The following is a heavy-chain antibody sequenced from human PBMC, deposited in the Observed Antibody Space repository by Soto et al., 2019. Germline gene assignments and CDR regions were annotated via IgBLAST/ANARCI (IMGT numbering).Heavy chain of an antibody. D-gene: IGHD1-26*01. CDR3: ARDGVGATTFFGFLDY. V-gene: IGHV3-33*08. CDR2: IRYDGSDE. J-gene: IGHJ4*02. CDR1: ASIFKGHG. Sequence: QVQLVESGGGVVQPGGSLRLSCAASASIFKGHGMHWARQAPGKGLEWVAIIRYDGSDEHYGDSVEGRFTISRDNSKNMLYLQMNSLRAEDTAVYYCARDGVGATTFFGFLDYWGQGTLVTVSS.